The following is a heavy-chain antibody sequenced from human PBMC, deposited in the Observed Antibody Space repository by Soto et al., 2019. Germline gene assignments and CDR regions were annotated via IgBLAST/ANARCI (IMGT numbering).Heavy chain of an antibody. D-gene: IGHD2-2*01. Sequence: EVQLVESGGGLVKPGGSLRLSCAASGFTFSSYSMNWVRQAPGKGLEWVSSISSSSSYIYYADSVKGRFTISRDNAKNSLYLQMNSLRAEDTAVYYCVRTRGGGYCSSTSCYDAFDIWGQGTMVTVSS. CDR1: GFTFSSYS. CDR3: VRTRGGGYCSSTSCYDAFDI. V-gene: IGHV3-21*01. CDR2: ISSSSSYI. J-gene: IGHJ3*02.